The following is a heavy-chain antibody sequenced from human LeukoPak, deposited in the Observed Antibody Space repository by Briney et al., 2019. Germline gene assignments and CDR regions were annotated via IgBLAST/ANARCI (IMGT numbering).Heavy chain of an antibody. Sequence: PGGSLRLSCAASGFTFSSYAMHWVRQAPGKGLEWVAVISYDGSNKYYADSAKGRFTISRDNSKNTLYLQMNSLRAEDTAVYYCARDGSGYCSGGSCPYYFDYWGQGTLVTVSS. CDR2: ISYDGSNK. J-gene: IGHJ4*02. V-gene: IGHV3-30*04. CDR3: ARDGSGYCSGGSCPYYFDY. CDR1: GFTFSSYA. D-gene: IGHD2-15*01.